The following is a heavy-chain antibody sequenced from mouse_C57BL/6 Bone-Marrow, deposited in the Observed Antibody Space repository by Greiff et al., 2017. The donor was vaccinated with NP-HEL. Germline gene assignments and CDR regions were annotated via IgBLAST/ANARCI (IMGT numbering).Heavy chain of an antibody. D-gene: IGHD2-4*01. Sequence: DVMLVESGGDLVKPGRSLKLSCAASGFTFSSYGMSWVRQTPDKRLEWVATISSGGSYTYYPDSVKGRFTISRDNAKNTLYLQMSSLKSEDTAMYYCASPYDYDVAWFAYWGQGTLVTVSA. CDR3: ASPYDYDVAWFAY. CDR2: ISSGGSYT. CDR1: GFTFSSYG. V-gene: IGHV5-6*02. J-gene: IGHJ3*01.